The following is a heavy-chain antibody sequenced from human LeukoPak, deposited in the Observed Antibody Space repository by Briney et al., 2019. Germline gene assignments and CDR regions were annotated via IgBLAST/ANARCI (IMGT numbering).Heavy chain of an antibody. V-gene: IGHV3-30*18. CDR1: GFTFSSYG. CDR2: ISYDGSNK. CDR3: AKLYSSSSRGGYY. J-gene: IGHJ4*02. D-gene: IGHD6-13*01. Sequence: GGSLRLSCAASGFTFSSYGMHWVRQAPGKGLEWVAVISYDGSNKYYADSVKGRFTISRDNSKNTLYLQMNSLRAEDTAVYYCAKLYSSSSRGGYYWGQGTLVTVSS.